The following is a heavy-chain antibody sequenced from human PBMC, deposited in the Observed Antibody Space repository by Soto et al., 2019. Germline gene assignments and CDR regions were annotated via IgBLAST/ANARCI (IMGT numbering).Heavy chain of an antibody. D-gene: IGHD6-13*01. CDR2: ISGSGGST. Sequence: GGSLRLSCAASGFTFSSYAMSWVRQAPGKGLEWVSAISGSGGSTYYADSVKGRFTISRDNSKNTLYLQMNSLRAEDTAVYYCAKDTLRYSSSWSFDYWGQGTLVTVSS. J-gene: IGHJ4*02. CDR1: GFTFSSYA. CDR3: AKDTLRYSSSWSFDY. V-gene: IGHV3-23*01.